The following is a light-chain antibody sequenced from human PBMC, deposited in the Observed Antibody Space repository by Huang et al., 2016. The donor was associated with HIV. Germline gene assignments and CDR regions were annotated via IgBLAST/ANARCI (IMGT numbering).Light chain of an antibody. Sequence: DIQMTQSPSSLSASVGDRVTITCQASQDIRKYLNWYQQKPGKAPKLLIYDASKLQRGVPSRFSGSGSGTDFTFIISSLQPGDIATYYCQQYDNRYTFGQGTKLEIK. J-gene: IGKJ2*01. CDR3: QQYDNRYT. CDR2: DAS. V-gene: IGKV1-33*01. CDR1: QDIRKY.